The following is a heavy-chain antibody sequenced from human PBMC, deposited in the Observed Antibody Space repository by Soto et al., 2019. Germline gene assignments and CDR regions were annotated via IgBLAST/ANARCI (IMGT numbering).Heavy chain of an antibody. CDR1: GDSVSSNSAA. V-gene: IGHV6-1*01. D-gene: IGHD3-10*01. J-gene: IGHJ5*01. CDR2: TYYRSRWYN. Sequence: SQTLSLTCAISGDSVSSNSAAWNWIRQSPSRGLEWLGRTYYRSRWYNDYAASVKGRVTINPDTSKNQFSLQLNSVTPEDTAVYYRARDYTFFFFLYGFSSDRFYPWAQGALVTVSA. CDR3: ARDYTFFFFLYGFSSDRFYP.